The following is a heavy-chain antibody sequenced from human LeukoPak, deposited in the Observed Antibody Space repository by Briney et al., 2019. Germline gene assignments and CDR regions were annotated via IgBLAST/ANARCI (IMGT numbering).Heavy chain of an antibody. V-gene: IGHV3-30*02. CDR2: IRYDGSNK. Sequence: PGGSLRLSCAASGFTFSSYGMHWVRQAPGKGLEWVAFIRYDGSNKYYADSVKGRFTISRDNSKNTLYLQMNSLRAEDTAVYYCASPNPFYCSGGSCYLPLDYWGQGTLVTVSS. D-gene: IGHD2-15*01. CDR3: ASPNPFYCSGGSCYLPLDY. J-gene: IGHJ4*02. CDR1: GFTFSSYG.